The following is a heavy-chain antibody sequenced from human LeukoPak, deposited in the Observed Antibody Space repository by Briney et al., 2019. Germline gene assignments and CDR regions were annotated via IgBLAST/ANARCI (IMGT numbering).Heavy chain of an antibody. V-gene: IGHV1-69*13. Sequence: ASVKVSCKASGGTFSNYAISWVRQASGQGLEWMGGIIPIFDTANHAQKFQGRVTITADESTSTAYMELNSLRAEDTAVYYCARGGSGRLSFLYWFDPWGQGTLVTVSS. CDR1: GGTFSNYA. D-gene: IGHD1-14*01. CDR3: ARGGSGRLSFLYWFDP. CDR2: IIPIFDTA. J-gene: IGHJ5*02.